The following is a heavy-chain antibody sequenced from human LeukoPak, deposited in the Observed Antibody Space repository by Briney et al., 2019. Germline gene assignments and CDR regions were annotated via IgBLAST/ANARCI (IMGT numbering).Heavy chain of an antibody. CDR1: AFTFCKYA. CDR3: GRSVYHSCNY. CDR2: LSGSGAST. Sequence: GGSLRLSCAASAFTFCKYAMNWVRQAPGKGLEWVSGLSGSGASTYYADSVKGRFTISRDNSKNTLYLQMNRLRAGDTAVYYCGRSVYHSCNYWGQGTLVTVSS. J-gene: IGHJ4*02. D-gene: IGHD2/OR15-2a*01. V-gene: IGHV3-23*01.